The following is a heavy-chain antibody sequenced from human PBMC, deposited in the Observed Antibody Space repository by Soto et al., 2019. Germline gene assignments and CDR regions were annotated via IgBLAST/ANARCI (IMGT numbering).Heavy chain of an antibody. J-gene: IGHJ4*02. CDR1: GGSIISGGYY. Sequence: SETLSLTCTVSGGSIISGGYYFSGIRQHPWNGLEWIGYIYYSGSTYYNPSLKSRVTISVDTSKNQFSLKLSSVTAADTAVYYCARDSPPYYYDSSGYPVNYFDYWGQGTLVTVSS. CDR2: IYYSGST. CDR3: ARDSPPYYYDSSGYPVNYFDY. D-gene: IGHD3-22*01. V-gene: IGHV4-31*03.